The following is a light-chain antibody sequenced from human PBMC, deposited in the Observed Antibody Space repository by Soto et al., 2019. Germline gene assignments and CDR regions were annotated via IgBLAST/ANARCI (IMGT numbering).Light chain of an antibody. CDR1: QSALYSSNNKNY. J-gene: IGKJ2*01. V-gene: IGKV4-1*01. Sequence: DIVMTQSPDSLAVSLGERATINFKSSQSALYSSNNKNYLAWYQQKPGQPPKLVIYWASTRESGVPDRFSGSGSGTDFTLTISSLQAEDVAVYYCQQYYSTPYTFGQGTKLEIK. CDR2: WAS. CDR3: QQYYSTPYT.